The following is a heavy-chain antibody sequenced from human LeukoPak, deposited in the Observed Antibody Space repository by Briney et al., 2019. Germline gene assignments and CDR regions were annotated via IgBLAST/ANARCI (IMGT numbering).Heavy chain of an antibody. CDR2: ISYDGRNK. Sequence: GGSLRLSCTASGFTFNTFAIHWVRQTPGKGLEWVTVISYDGRNKDYADSVKGRFTISRDNSKNTLFLQMNSLRAEDTAVYYCASHYSSGWYDPLAHWGQGTLVTVSS. D-gene: IGHD6-19*01. J-gene: IGHJ5*02. CDR3: ASHYSSGWYDPLAH. CDR1: GFTFNTFA. V-gene: IGHV3-30-3*01.